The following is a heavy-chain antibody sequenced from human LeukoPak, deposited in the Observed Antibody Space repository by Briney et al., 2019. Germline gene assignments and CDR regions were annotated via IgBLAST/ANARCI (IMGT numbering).Heavy chain of an antibody. CDR2: VSAYNGNT. CDR1: LYTFTSYG. J-gene: IGHJ4*02. D-gene: IGHD6-19*01. CDR3: AKDLPKSRYSSGQSDY. V-gene: IGHV1-18*01. Sequence: VSVKVSCMAYLYTFTSYGISWVRQAPGQGLEWMGWVSAYNGNTNYAQKLQGRVTMTTDTSTSTAYMELRSLRSDDTAVYYCAKDLPKSRYSSGQSDYWGQGTLVTVSS.